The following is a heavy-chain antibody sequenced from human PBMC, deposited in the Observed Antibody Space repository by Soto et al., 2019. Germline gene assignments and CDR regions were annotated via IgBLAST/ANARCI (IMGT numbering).Heavy chain of an antibody. CDR1: GFTITYYY. V-gene: IGHV3-11*01. CDR2: ISSVGTTT. CDR3: ARDQEGSGSHWLGYNYYAMDV. Sequence: GESLRLSCEASGFTITYYYMSWIRQAPGNGLEWVSHISSVGTTTYYADSVKGRFSISMDNAKNSLYLQMNSLRAEDTAVYYCARDQEGSGSHWLGYNYYAMDVWGQGTTVTVSS. J-gene: IGHJ6*02. D-gene: IGHD3-10*01.